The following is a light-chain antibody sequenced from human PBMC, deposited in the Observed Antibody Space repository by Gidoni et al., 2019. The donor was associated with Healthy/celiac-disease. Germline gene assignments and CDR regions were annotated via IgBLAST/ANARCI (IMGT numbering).Light chain of an antibody. J-gene: IGKJ4*01. CDR1: KDISNY. CDR2: DAS. V-gene: IGKV1-33*01. Sequence: DIQMTPSPSSLSASVGDRVTITCQASKDISNYLNWYQQKPGKAPKLLIYDASNLETGVPSRFSGSGSGTDFTFTISSLQPEDIATYYCQQYDNLPLTFGGGTKVEIQ. CDR3: QQYDNLPLT.